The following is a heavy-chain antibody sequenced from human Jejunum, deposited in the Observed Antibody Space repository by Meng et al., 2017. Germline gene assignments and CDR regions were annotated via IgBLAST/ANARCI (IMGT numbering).Heavy chain of an antibody. J-gene: IGHJ4*02. CDR1: GFTLDSYW. CDR2: IKSDGSST. D-gene: IGHD2-2*01. V-gene: IGHV3-74*01. CDR3: ASQTSTGY. Sequence: LVRSGGGVVQPGGSFRLSCAVSGFTLDSYWMNWVRQAPGKGLVWVAHIKSDGSSTNYADSVKGRFTISRDNARNTLYLQMNSLTAEDTAVYYCASQTSTGYWGQGTLVTVSS.